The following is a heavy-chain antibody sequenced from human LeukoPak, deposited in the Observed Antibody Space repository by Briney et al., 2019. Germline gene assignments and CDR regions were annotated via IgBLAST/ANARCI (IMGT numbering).Heavy chain of an antibody. CDR2: INPNSGGT. CDR3: ARVVGATRYFDY. CDR1: GYTFTSYD. Sequence: ASVKVSCKASGYTFTSYDINWVRRATGQGLEWMGWINPNSGGTNYAQKFQGRVTMTRDTSISTAYMELSRLRSDDTAVYYCARVVGATRYFDYWGQGTLVTVSS. V-gene: IGHV1-2*02. J-gene: IGHJ4*02. D-gene: IGHD1-26*01.